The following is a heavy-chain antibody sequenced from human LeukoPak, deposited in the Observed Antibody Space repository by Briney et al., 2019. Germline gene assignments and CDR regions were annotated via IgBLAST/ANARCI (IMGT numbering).Heavy chain of an antibody. V-gene: IGHV3-15*01. Sequence: PGGSLRLSCAASGFTFSNAWMSWVRQAPGKGLEWVGRIISKTDGGTTDYAAPVKGRFTISRDDSKNTLYLQMNSLKTEHTAVYYCTTDLDIVVVPAAIGSGYWGQGTLVTVSS. J-gene: IGHJ4*02. CDR1: GFTFSNAW. CDR2: IISKTDGGTT. CDR3: TTDLDIVVVPAAIGSGY. D-gene: IGHD2-2*03.